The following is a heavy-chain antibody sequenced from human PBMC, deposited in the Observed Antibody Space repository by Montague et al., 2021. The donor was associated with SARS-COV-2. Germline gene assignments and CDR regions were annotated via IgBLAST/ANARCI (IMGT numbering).Heavy chain of an antibody. J-gene: IGHJ4*02. D-gene: IGHD2-2*01. V-gene: IGHV4-39*01. CDR1: GSSISSSSYY. CDR3: ARFYRVLPAASFDY. Sequence: ETLSLTCTVSGSSISSSSYYWGWIRQPPGKGLEWIGSIYYSGSXYYXPSLKSRVTISVDTSKNQFSLKLSSVTAADTAVYYCARFYRVLPAASFDYWGQGTLVTVSS. CDR2: IYYSGSX.